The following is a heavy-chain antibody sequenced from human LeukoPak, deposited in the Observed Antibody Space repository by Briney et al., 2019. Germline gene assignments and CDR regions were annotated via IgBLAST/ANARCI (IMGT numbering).Heavy chain of an antibody. CDR3: ARTYSSGWYF. V-gene: IGHV3-74*01. CDR2: INSDGSST. CDR1: GFTFSSYW. J-gene: IGHJ4*02. D-gene: IGHD6-19*01. Sequence: GGPLRLSCGASGFTFSSYWVHWVRQAPEKGVVWVSRINSDGSSTSYADSVKRRFTISRDNAKNTLYLQMNSLRAEDTAVYYCARTYSSGWYFGGQGPLVTVSS.